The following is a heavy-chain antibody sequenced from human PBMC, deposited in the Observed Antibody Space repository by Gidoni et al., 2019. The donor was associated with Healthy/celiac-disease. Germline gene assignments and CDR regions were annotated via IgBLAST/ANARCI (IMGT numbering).Heavy chain of an antibody. CDR2: ISYDGSNK. CDR3: AKGGKWLDYPRFDY. V-gene: IGHV3-30*18. CDR1: GFTFSIYG. Sequence: QVQLVESGGGVVQPGRSLRLSCAASGFTFSIYGMHWVRQAPGKGLEWVAVISYDGSNKYYADSVKGRFTISRDNSKNTLYLQMNSLRAEDTSVYYCAKGGKWLDYPRFDYWGQGTLVTVSS. J-gene: IGHJ4*02. D-gene: IGHD6-19*01.